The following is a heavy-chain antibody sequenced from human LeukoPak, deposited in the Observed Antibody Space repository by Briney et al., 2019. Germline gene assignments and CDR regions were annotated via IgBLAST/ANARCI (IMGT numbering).Heavy chain of an antibody. D-gene: IGHD2-2*01. CDR2: ISYDGHDK. Sequence: GGSLRLSCAASGFTFSSYGMHWVRQAPGKGLEWVAVISYDGHDKYYADSVKGRFTISRDNSKNTLYLQMNSLRAEDTAVYYCAREGGYCSSTSCPYFDYWGQGTLVTVSS. J-gene: IGHJ4*02. CDR1: GFTFSSYG. CDR3: AREGGYCSSTSCPYFDY. V-gene: IGHV3-30*03.